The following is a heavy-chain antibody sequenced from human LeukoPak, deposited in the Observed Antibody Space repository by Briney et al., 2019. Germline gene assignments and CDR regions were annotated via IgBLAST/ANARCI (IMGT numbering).Heavy chain of an antibody. J-gene: IGHJ6*02. CDR3: ARALSRCSGGSCYGDV. D-gene: IGHD2-15*01. Sequence: SVKVSCKASGGTFSSYAISWGRQAPGQGLEWMGRIIPILGIANYAQKFQGRVTITADKSTSTAYMELSSLRSEDTAVYYCARALSRCSGGSCYGDVWGQGTTVTVSS. CDR2: IIPILGIA. CDR1: GGTFSSYA. V-gene: IGHV1-69*04.